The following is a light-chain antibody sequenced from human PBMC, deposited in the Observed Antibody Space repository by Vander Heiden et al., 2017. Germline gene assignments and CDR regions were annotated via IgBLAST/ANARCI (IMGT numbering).Light chain of an antibody. CDR3: QQRSNPST. CDR1: QSVSSY. V-gene: IGKV3-11*01. J-gene: IGKJ1*01. CDR2: DAS. Sequence: EIVLTQSPATLSLSPGERATLSCRASQSVSSYLAWYQQKPGQAPRLLIYDASNRATGIPARFSGSGSGTDFTLTISSLEPEDFAVYYWQQRSNPSTFGQGTKVEIK.